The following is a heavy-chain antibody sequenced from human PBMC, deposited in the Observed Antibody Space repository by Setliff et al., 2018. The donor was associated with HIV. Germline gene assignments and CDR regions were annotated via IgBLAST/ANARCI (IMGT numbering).Heavy chain of an antibody. Sequence: SETLSLTCAVSGYSISSGFYWGWIRQPPGKGLEWIGSITHSGSSWLNPSLKSRVNISVYTSKNQFTLNLSSVTAADTAVYYCARTKAYTVMGFDYWGQGTLVTVSS. V-gene: IGHV4-38-2*01. CDR3: ARTKAYTVMGFDY. CDR2: ITHSGSS. D-gene: IGHD5-18*01. CDR1: GYSISSGFY. J-gene: IGHJ4*02.